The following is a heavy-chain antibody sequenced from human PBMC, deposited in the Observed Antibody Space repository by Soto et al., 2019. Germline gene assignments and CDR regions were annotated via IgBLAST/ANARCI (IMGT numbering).Heavy chain of an antibody. CDR3: ARSPVRVTLFDY. CDR2: IYYSGST. J-gene: IGHJ4*02. D-gene: IGHD2-21*02. CDR1: GGSVSSGSYY. Sequence: SETLSLTCTVSGGSVSSGSYYWSWIRQPPGKGLEWIGYIYYSGSTNYNPSLKSRVTISVDTSKNQFSLKLSSVTAADTAVYYCARSPVRVTLFDYWGQGTLVTVSS. V-gene: IGHV4-61*01.